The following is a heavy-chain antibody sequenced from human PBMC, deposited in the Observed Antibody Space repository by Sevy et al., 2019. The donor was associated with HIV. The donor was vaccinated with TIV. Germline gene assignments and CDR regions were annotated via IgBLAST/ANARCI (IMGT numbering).Heavy chain of an antibody. CDR3: AGRETTMITDLDY. CDR2: VTSDGTT. CDR1: GLTLTTTG. J-gene: IGHJ4*02. Sequence: GGSLRLSCAASGLTLTTTGMSWVRQAPGKGLEWVAGVTSDGTTYYADSVRDRFTVSSDNSKNTLYLQLNSLMADDTAVFYCAGRETTMITDLDYWGQGTLVTVSS. D-gene: IGHD3-16*01. V-gene: IGHV3-23*01.